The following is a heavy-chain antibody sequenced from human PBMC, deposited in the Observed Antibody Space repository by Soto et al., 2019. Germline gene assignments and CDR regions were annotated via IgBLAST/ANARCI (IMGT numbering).Heavy chain of an antibody. Sequence: EVQLVESGGGLVQPGRSLRLSCAASGFTFDDYAMHWVRQAPGKGLEWVSGISWNSGGIGYADSVKGRFTISRDNAKNSLYLQMNRLRAEDTALYDCAKERGGSYGRYYFDYWGQGTLVTVSS. J-gene: IGHJ4*02. CDR2: ISWNSGGI. V-gene: IGHV3-9*01. CDR1: GFTFDDYA. D-gene: IGHD1-26*01. CDR3: AKERGGSYGRYYFDY.